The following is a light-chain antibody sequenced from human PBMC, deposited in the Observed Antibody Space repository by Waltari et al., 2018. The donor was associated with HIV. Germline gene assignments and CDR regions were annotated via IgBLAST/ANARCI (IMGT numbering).Light chain of an antibody. CDR3: ATWDGSLNGV. V-gene: IGLV1-44*01. CDR1: SSNIGRNT. J-gene: IGLJ3*02. CDR2: SDN. Sequence: QSVLTQAPSASGTPGQRVIISCSGSSSNIGRNTVSCYQQLPGTAPKFLIFSDNRRPSGIPERFAGSKSGTSASLAISGLQIEDEGDCFCATWDGSLNGVFGGGTKLTVL.